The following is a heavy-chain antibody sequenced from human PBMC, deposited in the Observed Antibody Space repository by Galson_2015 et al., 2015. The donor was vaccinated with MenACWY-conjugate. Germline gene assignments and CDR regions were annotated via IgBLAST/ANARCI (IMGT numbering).Heavy chain of an antibody. CDR1: GFIFRSFV. V-gene: IGHV3-30*02. CDR2: IRPAGLTD. D-gene: IGHD3-16*01. CDR3: SKGLWSFDN. J-gene: IGHJ4*02. Sequence: SLRLSCAASGFIFRSFVMHWVRQAPGKGLEWVASIRPAGLTDNHADSVKGRFKISRDNSNNMLYLEMHSLRSEDTALYYCSKGLWSFDNWGQGARVTVAS.